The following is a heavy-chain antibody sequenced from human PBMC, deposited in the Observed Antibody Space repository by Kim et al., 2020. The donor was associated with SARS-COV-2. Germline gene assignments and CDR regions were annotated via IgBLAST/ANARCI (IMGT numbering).Heavy chain of an antibody. CDR1: GGSISSSNW. V-gene: IGHV4-4*02. Sequence: SETLSLTCAVSGGSISSSNWWSWVRQPPGKGLEWIGEIYHSGSTNYNPSLKSRVTISVDKSKNQFSLKLSSVTAADTAVYYCARDLSCSGGSCYWSRDAFDIWGQGTMVTVSS. CDR2: IYHSGST. J-gene: IGHJ3*02. CDR3: ARDLSCSGGSCYWSRDAFDI. D-gene: IGHD2-15*01.